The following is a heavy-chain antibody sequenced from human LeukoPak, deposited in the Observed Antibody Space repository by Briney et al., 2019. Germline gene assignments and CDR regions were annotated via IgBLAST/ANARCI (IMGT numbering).Heavy chain of an antibody. V-gene: IGHV3-23*01. CDR1: GFSFSGYA. CDR2: ISGSGGST. Sequence: GGSLRLSCAASGFSFSGYAMSWVRQAPGKGLEWVSAISGSGGSTYYADSVKGRFTISRDNSKNTLYLQMNSLRAEDTAVYYCARYTIAAEYYFDYWGQGTLVTVSS. J-gene: IGHJ4*02. D-gene: IGHD6-13*01. CDR3: ARYTIAAEYYFDY.